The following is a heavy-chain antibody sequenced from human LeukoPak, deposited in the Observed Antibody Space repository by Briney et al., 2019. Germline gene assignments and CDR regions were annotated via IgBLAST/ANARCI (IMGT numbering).Heavy chain of an antibody. CDR1: QYTFTSYW. Sequence: GGSLRLSCKDSQYTFTSYWIAWVRQMPGKGLEWMGIIHPGDSDTRYSPSFEGHVTISADKSISTAYLQWSSLKASDTAMYYCARLIGRGLYYWGQGTLVTVSS. CDR3: ARLIGRGLYY. V-gene: IGHV5-51*01. J-gene: IGHJ4*02. CDR2: IHPGDSDT. D-gene: IGHD1-20*01.